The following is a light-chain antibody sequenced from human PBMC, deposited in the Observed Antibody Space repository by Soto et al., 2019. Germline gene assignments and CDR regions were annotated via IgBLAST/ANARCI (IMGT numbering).Light chain of an antibody. V-gene: IGLV2-23*02. CDR3: CSSVGIRNFV. CDR1: SSDIGGFDL. CDR2: EVN. Sequence: QSALTQPDSLSGSPGQSITISCTGSSSDIGGFDLVSWYQQHPGKAPKLLLYEVNKRPSGVSNRFSGSKSGNTASLTISGLQADDEDYYYCCSSVGIRNFVFGEGTQLTVL. J-gene: IGLJ2*01.